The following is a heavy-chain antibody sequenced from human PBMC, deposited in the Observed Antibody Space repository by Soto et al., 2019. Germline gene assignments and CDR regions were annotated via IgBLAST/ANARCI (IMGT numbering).Heavy chain of an antibody. J-gene: IGHJ4*02. D-gene: IGHD1-1*01. CDR1: GYTFSDYY. Sequence: ASVKVSCKASGYTFSDYYIHWVRQAPGQGLEWMGWIDPRNGGTKYAQKFQDRFSMTTDTSTSTASMELRRLRSDDTAVFFCARVRYRNVIQAWGQGTLVTVS. CDR2: IDPRNGGT. V-gene: IGHV1-2*02. CDR3: ARVRYRNVIQA.